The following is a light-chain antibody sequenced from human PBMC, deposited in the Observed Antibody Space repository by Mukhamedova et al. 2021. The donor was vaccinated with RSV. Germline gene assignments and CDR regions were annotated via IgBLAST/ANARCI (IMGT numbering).Light chain of an antibody. V-gene: IGKV1-6*01. J-gene: IGKJ1*01. CDR2: TAS. CDR3: LQDYSYPRT. Sequence: WYQRRVHGRAPRHLIYTASTLQSGVPSRFSGSGFGTDFTLTISSLQPEDFATYYCLQDYSYPRTFGQGTKVEIK.